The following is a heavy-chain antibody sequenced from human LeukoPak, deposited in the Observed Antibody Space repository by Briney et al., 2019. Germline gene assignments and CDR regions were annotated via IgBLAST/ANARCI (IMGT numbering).Heavy chain of an antibody. J-gene: IGHJ4*02. CDR2: INPSGGST. V-gene: IGHV1-46*01. CDR3: ARFLPLAQGLETGHFYDY. Sequence: ASMKVSCKASGYTFTTYYIHWVRQAPGQGLEWMGMINPSGGSTTYPQKFEGRLTMTRDMSTSTVYMELSSLRSEDTAVYYCARFLPLAQGLETGHFYDYWGQGTLVIVSS. CDR1: GYTFTTYY. D-gene: IGHD6-19*01.